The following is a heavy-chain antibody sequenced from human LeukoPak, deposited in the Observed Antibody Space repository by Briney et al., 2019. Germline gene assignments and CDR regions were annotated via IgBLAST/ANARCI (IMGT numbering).Heavy chain of an antibody. CDR3: ARVPKGYYDSSGHFGYYFDY. Sequence: ASVKVSCKASGYTFTGYYMHWVRQAPGQGLEWMGIINPSGGSTSYAQKFQGRVTMTRDMSTSTVYMELSSLRSEDTAVYYCARVPKGYYDSSGHFGYYFDYWGQGTLVTVSS. D-gene: IGHD3-22*01. V-gene: IGHV1-46*01. CDR2: INPSGGST. J-gene: IGHJ4*02. CDR1: GYTFTGYY.